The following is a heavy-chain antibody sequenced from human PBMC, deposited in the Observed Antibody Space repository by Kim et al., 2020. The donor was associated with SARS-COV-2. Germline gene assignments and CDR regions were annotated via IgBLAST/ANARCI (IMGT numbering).Heavy chain of an antibody. CDR3: ARDPGYSSSWYNYFDY. Sequence: ASVKVSCKASGYTFTSYAMHWVRQAPGQRLEWMGWINAGNGNTKYSQKFQGRVTITRDTSASTAYMELSSLRSEDTAVYYCARDPGYSSSWYNYFDYWGQGTLVTVSS. V-gene: IGHV1-3*01. CDR1: GYTFTSYA. D-gene: IGHD6-13*01. CDR2: INAGNGNT. J-gene: IGHJ4*02.